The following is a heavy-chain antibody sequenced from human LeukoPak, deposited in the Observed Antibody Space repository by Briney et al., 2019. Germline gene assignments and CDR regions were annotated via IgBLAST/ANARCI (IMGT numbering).Heavy chain of an antibody. CDR1: GGTFSIYA. CDR2: IIPIFGTA. V-gene: IGHV1-69*13. Sequence: SVKVSFKASGGTFSIYAISWVRQAPGQGLEWMGGIIPIFGTANYAQKFQGRVTITADESTSTAYMELSSLRSEDTAVYYCARVKRGYSYGYVAFDIWGQGTMVTVSS. J-gene: IGHJ3*02. D-gene: IGHD5-18*01. CDR3: ARVKRGYSYGYVAFDI.